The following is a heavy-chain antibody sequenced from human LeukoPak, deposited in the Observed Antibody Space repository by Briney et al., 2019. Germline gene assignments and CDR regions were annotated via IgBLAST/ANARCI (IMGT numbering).Heavy chain of an antibody. V-gene: IGHV3-48*01. D-gene: IGHD4-17*01. Sequence: PGGSLRLSCAASGFTFSTYTMNWVRQAPGKGLEWVSYVTSSSSIMYYADSVKGRFTTSRDNAKNSLFLQMSSLRAEDTALYYCARGPYGDYVDAFDIWGQGTMVTVSS. CDR3: ARGPYGDYVDAFDI. J-gene: IGHJ3*02. CDR2: VTSSSSIM. CDR1: GFTFSTYT.